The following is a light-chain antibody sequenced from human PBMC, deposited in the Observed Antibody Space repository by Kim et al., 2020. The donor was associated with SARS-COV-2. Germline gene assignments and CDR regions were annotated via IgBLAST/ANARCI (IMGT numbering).Light chain of an antibody. J-gene: IGKJ1*01. CDR1: QSVNSN. CDR2: DAS. V-gene: IGKV3-15*01. CDR3: QQYSKWPRT. Sequence: DIVMTQSPVTLSVSRGERVTLSCRASQSVNSNLAWYQQKPGQAPRLLIYDASSRATGIPATFSGSGSGAEFTLTISSLQSEDVAVYHCQQYSKWPRTFGQGTKVDIK.